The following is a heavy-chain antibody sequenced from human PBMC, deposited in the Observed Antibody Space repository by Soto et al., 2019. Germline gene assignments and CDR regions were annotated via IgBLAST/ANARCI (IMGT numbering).Heavy chain of an antibody. D-gene: IGHD3-22*01. CDR2: IRSSSSYI. J-gene: IGHJ4*02. Sequence: GGSLRLSCAASGFTFSSYSINWVRQAPGKGLEWVSSIRSSSSYIYYADSVKGRFTISRDTAKNSLYLQMNSLRAEDTAVYYCARAYYDSSAFDYWGQGTLVTVSS. CDR1: GFTFSSYS. V-gene: IGHV3-21*01. CDR3: ARAYYDSSAFDY.